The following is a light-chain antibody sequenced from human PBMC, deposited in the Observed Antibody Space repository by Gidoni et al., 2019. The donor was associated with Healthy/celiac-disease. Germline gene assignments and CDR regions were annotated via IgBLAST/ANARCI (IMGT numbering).Light chain of an antibody. J-gene: IGKJ4*01. CDR2: TAS. Sequence: IQMTQSPSSLSASVGDRVTITCRASQSISSYLNWYQQKPGKAPTLLIDTASSLQSGVPSRLSGSGSGTDFTLTISSLQPEDFATYYCQQTYSTPRTFGGGTKVETK. CDR1: QSISSY. CDR3: QQTYSTPRT. V-gene: IGKV1-39*01.